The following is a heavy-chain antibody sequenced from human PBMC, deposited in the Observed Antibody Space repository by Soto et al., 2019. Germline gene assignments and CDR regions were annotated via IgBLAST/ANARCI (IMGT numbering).Heavy chain of an antibody. CDR2: IYHSGST. D-gene: IGHD3-16*01. V-gene: IGHV4-30-2*01. J-gene: IGHJ6*02. CDR1: GGSIRSGGNS. CDR3: ARALDGGWDYYYYGMDV. Sequence: SETLSLTCAVSGGSIRSGGNSWSWIRQPPGKGLEWIGYIYHSGSTYYNPSLKSRVTISVDRSKNQFSLKLSSVTAADTAVYYCARALDGGWDYYYYGMDVWGQGTTVTVSS.